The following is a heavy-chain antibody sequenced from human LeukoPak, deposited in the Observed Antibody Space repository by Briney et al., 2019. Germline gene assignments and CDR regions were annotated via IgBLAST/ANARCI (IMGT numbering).Heavy chain of an antibody. CDR2: IIPILGIA. D-gene: IGHD3-22*01. Sequence: SVKVSCKASGGTFSSYAISWVRQAPGQGFEWMGRIIPILGIANYAQKFQGRVTITADKSTSTAYMELSSLRSEDTAVYYCASPLEDSSGYADYWGQGTLVTVSS. J-gene: IGHJ4*02. CDR1: GGTFSSYA. CDR3: ASPLEDSSGYADY. V-gene: IGHV1-69*04.